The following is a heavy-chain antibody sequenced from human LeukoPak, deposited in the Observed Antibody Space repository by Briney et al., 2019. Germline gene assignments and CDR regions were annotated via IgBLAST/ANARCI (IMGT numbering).Heavy chain of an antibody. V-gene: IGHV1-69*04. D-gene: IGHD6-13*01. CDR2: IIPILGIA. CDR1: GGTFSSYA. CDR3: VSAGERTYNWFDP. J-gene: IGHJ5*02. Sequence: GSSVKVSCKASGGTFSSYAISWVRQAPGQGLEWVGRIIPILGIANYAQKFQGRVTITADKSTSTAYMELSSLRSEDTAVYYCVSAGERTYNWFDPWGQGTLVTVSS.